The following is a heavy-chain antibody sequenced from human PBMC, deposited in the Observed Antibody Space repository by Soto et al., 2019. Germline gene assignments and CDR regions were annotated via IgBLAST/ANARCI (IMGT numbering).Heavy chain of an antibody. CDR3: AKDGYCSGWPYYYGLDV. V-gene: IGHV3-23*01. Sequence: GGSLRLSCVTSGFTFSSYAMSWVRQAPGKGLEWVSGISGSGGSTDYADSVKGRFTISRDNSKNTLYLQINSLKAEDTAIYYCAKDGYCSGWPYYYGLDVWGQGTTVTVSS. J-gene: IGHJ6*02. CDR2: ISGSGGST. CDR1: GFTFSSYA. D-gene: IGHD6-19*01.